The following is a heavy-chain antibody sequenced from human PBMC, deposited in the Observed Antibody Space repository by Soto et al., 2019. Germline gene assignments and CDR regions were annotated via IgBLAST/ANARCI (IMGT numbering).Heavy chain of an antibody. CDR2: ISGSGGNT. J-gene: IGHJ4*02. D-gene: IGHD2-15*01. CDR3: AKEVAVVAANPFDY. CDR1: GFTFSSYA. V-gene: IGHV3-23*01. Sequence: PGGPLRLSCAASGFTFSSYAMSWARQAPGKGLEWVSGISGSGGNTYYADSVKGRFTISRDNSKNTLYLQMNSLRGEDTAVYYCAKEVAVVAANPFDYWGQGTPVTVSS.